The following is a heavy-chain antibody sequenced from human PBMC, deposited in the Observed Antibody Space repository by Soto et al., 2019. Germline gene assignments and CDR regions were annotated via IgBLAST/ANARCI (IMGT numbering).Heavy chain of an antibody. CDR3: AKSSSWYDGGSRYFDY. V-gene: IGHV1-46*01. D-gene: IGHD6-13*01. J-gene: IGHJ4*02. Sequence: QVQLVQSGAEVKRPGASVQVSCKASGYTFTSYYIHWVRQAPGQGLEWMGIINPSSGSTTYAQKFQGRVTMTRDTSTSTVYMELSSLRSDDTAVYYCAKSSSWYDGGSRYFDYWGQGTLVTVSS. CDR2: INPSSGST. CDR1: GYTFTSYY.